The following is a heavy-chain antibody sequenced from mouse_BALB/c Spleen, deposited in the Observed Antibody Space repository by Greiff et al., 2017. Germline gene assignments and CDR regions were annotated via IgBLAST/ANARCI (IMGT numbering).Heavy chain of an antibody. CDR1: GFTFSSYA. CDR3: ARPNWDVRYFDV. D-gene: IGHD4-1*01. V-gene: IGHV5-9-3*01. J-gene: IGHJ1*01. Sequence: EVQLVESGGGLVKPGGSLKLSCAASGFTFSSYAMSWVRQTPEKRLEWVATISSGGSYTYYPDSVKGRFTISRDNAKNTLYLQMSSLRSDDTAMYYCARPNWDVRYFDVWGAGTTVTVSS. CDR2: ISSGGSYT.